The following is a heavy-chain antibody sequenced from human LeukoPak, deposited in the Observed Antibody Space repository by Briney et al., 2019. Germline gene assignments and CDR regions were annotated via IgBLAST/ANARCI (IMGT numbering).Heavy chain of an antibody. CDR1: GFTFGDYA. V-gene: IGHV3-21*01. Sequence: DPGGSLRLSCTASGFTFGDYAMSWVRQAPGKGLEWVSSISSSSSYIYYADSVKGRFTISRDNAKNSLYLQMNSLRAEDTAVYCCARSYSSSVGEFDYWGQGTLVTVSS. CDR2: ISSSSSYI. J-gene: IGHJ4*02. CDR3: ARSYSSSVGEFDY. D-gene: IGHD6-6*01.